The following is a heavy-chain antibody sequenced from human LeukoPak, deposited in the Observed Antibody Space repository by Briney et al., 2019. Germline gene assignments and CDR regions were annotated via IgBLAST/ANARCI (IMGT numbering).Heavy chain of an antibody. V-gene: IGHV4-59*12. CDR2: IYYSGST. D-gene: IGHD2-15*01. CDR3: ARVRVGYCSGGSCYSSMYNWFDP. J-gene: IGHJ5*02. CDR1: GGSISSYY. Sequence: SETLSLTCTVSGGSISSYYWSWIRQPPGKGLEWIGYIYYSGSTNYNPSLKSRVTISVDTSKNQFSLKLSSVTAADTAVYYCARVRVGYCSGGSCYSSMYNWFDPWGQGTLVTVSS.